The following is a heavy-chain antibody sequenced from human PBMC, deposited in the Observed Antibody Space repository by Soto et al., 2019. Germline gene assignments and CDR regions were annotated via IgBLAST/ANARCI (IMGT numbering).Heavy chain of an antibody. CDR2: ISYDGSNK. Sequence: GGSLRLSCAASGFTFSSYGMHWVRQAPGKGLEWVAVISYDGSNKYYADSVKGRFTISRDNSKNTLYLQMNSLRAEDTAVYYCARELGYCSGGSCYPGIYGMDVWGEGTTVTVDS. V-gene: IGHV3-30*03. CDR3: ARELGYCSGGSCYPGIYGMDV. CDR1: GFTFSSYG. J-gene: IGHJ6*04. D-gene: IGHD2-15*01.